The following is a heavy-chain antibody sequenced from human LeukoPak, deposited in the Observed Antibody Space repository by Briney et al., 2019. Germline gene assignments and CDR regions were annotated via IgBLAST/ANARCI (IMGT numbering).Heavy chain of an antibody. CDR2: IYSGGST. D-gene: IGHD3-22*01. V-gene: IGHV3-66*01. J-gene: IGHJ4*02. Sequence: GGSLRHSCAASGFTVSSNYMSWVRQAPGKGLEWVSVIYSGGSTYYADSVKGRFTISRDNSKNTLYLQMNSLRGEDTAVYYCARDPYYDSSGSDYWGQGTLVTVSS. CDR3: ARDPYYDSSGSDY. CDR1: GFTVSSNY.